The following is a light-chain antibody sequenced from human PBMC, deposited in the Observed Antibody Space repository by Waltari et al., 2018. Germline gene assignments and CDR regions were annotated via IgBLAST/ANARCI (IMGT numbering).Light chain of an antibody. V-gene: IGLV2-11*01. CDR2: DVT. CDR3: CSSAGIFTLYV. CDR1: SSDVGGYNY. J-gene: IGLJ1*01. Sequence: QSALTQPGSVSGSPGQSVTISCTGTSSDVGGYNYVSWYQQHPGKAPQLMIYDVTKRPSGVPARFSGSTTANTTSLTISALQADDEAAYYYCSSAGIFTLYVFGAGTKVTVL.